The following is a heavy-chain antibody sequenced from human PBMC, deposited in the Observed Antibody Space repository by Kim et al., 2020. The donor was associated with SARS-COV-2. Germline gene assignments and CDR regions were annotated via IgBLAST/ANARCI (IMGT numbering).Heavy chain of an antibody. J-gene: IGHJ5*02. V-gene: IGHV1-8*01. CDR1: GYTFTSYD. D-gene: IGHD3-10*01. Sequence: ASVKVSCKASGYTFTSYDINWVRQAPGQGLEWMGWMNPYRGETGYAQKFQGRVTMTRDTPITTAYMELFNLTSEDTAVYYCAAVAGSYEKGETWFDAWGQGTLVTVSS. CDR3: AAVAGSYEKGETWFDA. CDR2: MNPYRGET.